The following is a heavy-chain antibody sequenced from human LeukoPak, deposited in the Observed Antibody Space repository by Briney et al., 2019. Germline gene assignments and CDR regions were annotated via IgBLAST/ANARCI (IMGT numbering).Heavy chain of an antibody. D-gene: IGHD3-10*01. CDR3: AKAVRWFGELPGY. Sequence: PGGSLRLSCAASGFTFSSYGMHWVRQAPGKGLEWVAFIRYDGSNKYYADSVKGRFTISRDNSKNTLYLQMNSLRAEDTAVYYCAKAVRWFGELPGYWGQGTLVTVSS. J-gene: IGHJ4*02. V-gene: IGHV3-30*02. CDR1: GFTFSSYG. CDR2: IRYDGSNK.